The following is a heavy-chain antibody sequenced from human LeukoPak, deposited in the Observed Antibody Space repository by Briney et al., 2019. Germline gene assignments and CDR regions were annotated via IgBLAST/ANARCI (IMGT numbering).Heavy chain of an antibody. J-gene: IGHJ4*02. CDR2: INHSGST. CDR3: ARKGRTRGYSYGYNY. CDR1: GGSFSGYY. Sequence: SETLSLTCAVYGGSFSGYYWSWIRQPPGKGLEWIGEINHSGSTNYNPSLKSRVTISVDTSKNQFSLKLSSVTAADTAVYYCARKGRTRGYSYGYNYWGQGTLVTVSS. V-gene: IGHV4-34*01. D-gene: IGHD5-18*01.